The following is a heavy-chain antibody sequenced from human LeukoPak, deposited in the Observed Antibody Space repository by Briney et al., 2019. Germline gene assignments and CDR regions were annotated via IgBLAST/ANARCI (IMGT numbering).Heavy chain of an antibody. D-gene: IGHD3-3*01. CDR3: AREEHYDFWSGYNWFDP. CDR1: GFTFSSYA. V-gene: IGHV4-39*07. Sequence: PGGSLRLSCAASGFTFSSYAMSWIRQPPGKGLEWIGSIYYSGSTYYNPSLKSRVTISVDTSKNQFSLKLSSVTAADTAVYYCAREEHYDFWSGYNWFDPWGQGTLVTVSS. J-gene: IGHJ5*02. CDR2: IYYSGST.